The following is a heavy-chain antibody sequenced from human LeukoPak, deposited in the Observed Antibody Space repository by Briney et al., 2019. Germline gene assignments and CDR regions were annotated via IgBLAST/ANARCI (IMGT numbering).Heavy chain of an antibody. D-gene: IGHD3-22*01. V-gene: IGHV1-18*04. CDR2: ISAYNGNT. Sequence: GASVKVSCKASGYTFTGYYMHWVRQAPGQGLEWMGWISAYNGNTNYAQKLQGRVTMTTDTSTSTAYMELRSLRSDDTAVYYCARDGAYYDSLPDYWGQGTLVTVSS. J-gene: IGHJ4*02. CDR3: ARDGAYYDSLPDY. CDR1: GYTFTGYY.